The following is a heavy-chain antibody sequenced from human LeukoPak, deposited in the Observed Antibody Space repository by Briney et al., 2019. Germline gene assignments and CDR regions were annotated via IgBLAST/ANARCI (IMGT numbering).Heavy chain of an antibody. V-gene: IGHV4-61*02. D-gene: IGHD3-3*01. CDR1: GGSISSGSYY. Sequence: SQTLSLTCTVSGGSISSGSYYWSWIRQPAGKGLEWIGRIYTSGSTNYNPSLKSRVTISVDTSKNQFSLKLSSVTAADTAVYYCARDRIYYDFWSGYAYNWFDPWGQGTLVTVSS. CDR2: IYTSGST. CDR3: ARDRIYYDFWSGYAYNWFDP. J-gene: IGHJ5*02.